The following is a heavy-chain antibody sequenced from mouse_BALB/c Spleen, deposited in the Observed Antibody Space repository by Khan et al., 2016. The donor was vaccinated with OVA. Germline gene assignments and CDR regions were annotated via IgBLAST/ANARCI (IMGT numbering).Heavy chain of an antibody. D-gene: IGHD3-1*01. V-gene: IGHV1-77*01. Sequence: QVQLQQSGAELARPGASVKLSCKVSGYTFTDYYINWVKQRTGQGLEWSGQIYPGSGNTYYNEKFTGKATLTADTSSSTAYMQLSRLTSEDSAFYFCARMDTTPLDRWGQGTTLTLSS. CDR1: GYTFTDYY. CDR2: IYPGSGNT. J-gene: IGHJ2*01. CDR3: ARMDTTPLDR.